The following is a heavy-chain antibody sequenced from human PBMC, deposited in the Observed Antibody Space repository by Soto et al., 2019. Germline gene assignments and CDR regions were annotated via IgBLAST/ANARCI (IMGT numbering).Heavy chain of an antibody. J-gene: IGHJ6*01. CDR3: AKDIRSYYYYGMDV. V-gene: IGHV3-9*01. Sequence: EVQLVESGGGLVQPGRSLRLSCAASGFTFDDYGMHWVRQAPGKGLEWVAGSNWNSNSIGYADSVKGRFTISRDNAKNSLFLQMNSLRAEDTALYYCAKDIRSYYYYGMDVW. CDR2: SNWNSNSI. CDR1: GFTFDDYG.